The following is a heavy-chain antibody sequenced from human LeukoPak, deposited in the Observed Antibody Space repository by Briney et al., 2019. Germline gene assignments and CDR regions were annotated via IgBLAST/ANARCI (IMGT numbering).Heavy chain of an antibody. CDR2: ISSSSSYT. CDR1: GFTFSDYY. V-gene: IGHV3-11*06. J-gene: IGHJ3*02. CDR3: ARPQLLWFGEGGAFDI. Sequence: GGSLRLSCAASGFTFSDYYMSWIRQAPGKGLVWVSYISSSSSYTNYADSVKGRFTISRDNAKNSLYLQMNSLRAEDTAVYYCARPQLLWFGEGGAFDIWGQGTMVTVSS. D-gene: IGHD3-10*01.